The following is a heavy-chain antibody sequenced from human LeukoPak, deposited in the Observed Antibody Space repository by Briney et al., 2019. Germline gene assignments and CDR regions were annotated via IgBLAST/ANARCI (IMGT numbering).Heavy chain of an antibody. V-gene: IGHV3-7*03. J-gene: IGHJ6*02. CDR3: ARNNGMDV. Sequence: GGSLRLSCAASGFALSSHWMTWVRQVPGRGPEWVANVNRDGSETYYLDSVKGRFTISKDHAKNSLYLQMNGLRAEDTALYHCARNNGMDVWGQGTTVIVSS. CDR1: GFALSSHW. CDR2: VNRDGSET.